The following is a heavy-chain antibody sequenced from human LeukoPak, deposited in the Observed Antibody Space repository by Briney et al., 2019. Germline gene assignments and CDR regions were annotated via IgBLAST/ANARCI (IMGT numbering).Heavy chain of an antibody. Sequence: PGVSLRLSCAASGFTFSSYSMNWVRQAPGKGLEWVSYISSSSSTIYYADSVKGRFTISRDNAKNSLYLQMNSLRDEDTAVYYCARGSRTPWELDVLFDYWGQGTLVTVSS. CDR1: GFTFSSYS. CDR3: ARGSRTPWELDVLFDY. J-gene: IGHJ4*02. CDR2: ISSSSSTI. D-gene: IGHD1-26*01. V-gene: IGHV3-48*02.